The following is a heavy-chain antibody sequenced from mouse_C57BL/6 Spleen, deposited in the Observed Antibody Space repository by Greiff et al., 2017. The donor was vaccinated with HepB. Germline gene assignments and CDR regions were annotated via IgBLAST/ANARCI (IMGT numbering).Heavy chain of an antibody. D-gene: IGHD1-1*01. Sequence: EVHLVESGGGLVKPGGSLKLSCAASGFTFSDYGMHWVRQAPEKGLEWVAYISSGSSTIYYADTVKGRFTISRDNAKNTLFLQMTSLRSEDTAMYYCARPRNYYGSSPWFAYWGQGTLVTVSA. J-gene: IGHJ3*01. CDR1: GFTFSDYG. CDR2: ISSGSSTI. CDR3: ARPRNYYGSSPWFAY. V-gene: IGHV5-17*01.